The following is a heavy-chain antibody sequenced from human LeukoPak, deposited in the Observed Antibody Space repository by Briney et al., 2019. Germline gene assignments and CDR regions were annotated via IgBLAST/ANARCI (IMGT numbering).Heavy chain of an antibody. CDR1: VGSISNYY. D-gene: IGHD2-15*01. CDR2: ISDSGST. V-gene: IGHV4-59*01. Sequence: PSETLSLTCTVSVGSISNYYWSWIRQPPGKGLEWIGFISDSGSTNYNPSLKSRVTLSADTSEKQVSLKLSSVTTADTAVYYCARHYCSDAKCYYFDYWGQGTLVSVSS. CDR3: ARHYCSDAKCYYFDY. J-gene: IGHJ4*02.